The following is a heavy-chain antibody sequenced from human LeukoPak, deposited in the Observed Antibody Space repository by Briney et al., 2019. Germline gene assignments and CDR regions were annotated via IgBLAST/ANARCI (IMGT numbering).Heavy chain of an antibody. CDR3: ARERLIYPGARKLAFDY. Sequence: SETLSLTCAVYGGSFSGYYWSWIRQPPGKGLEWIGEINHSGSTNYNPSLKSRVTISVDTSKNQFSLKLSSVTAADTAVYYCARERLIYPGARKLAFDYWGQGTLVTVSS. D-gene: IGHD1-26*01. J-gene: IGHJ4*02. CDR1: GGSFSGYY. V-gene: IGHV4-34*01. CDR2: INHSGST.